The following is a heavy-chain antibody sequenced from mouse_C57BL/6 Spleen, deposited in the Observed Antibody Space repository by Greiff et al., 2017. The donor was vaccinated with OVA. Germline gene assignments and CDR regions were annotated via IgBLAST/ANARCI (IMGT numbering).Heavy chain of an antibody. J-gene: IGHJ1*03. CDR2: IDPETGGT. D-gene: IGHD2-2*01. V-gene: IGHV1-15*01. CDR1: GYTFTDYE. CDR3: TRLFYGSHWYFDV. Sequence: VQRVESGAELVRPGASVTLSCKASGYTFTDYEMHWVKQTPVHGLEWIGAIDPETGGTAYNQKFKGKAILTADKSSSTAYMELRSLTSEDSAVYYCTRLFYGSHWYFDVWGTGTTVTVSS.